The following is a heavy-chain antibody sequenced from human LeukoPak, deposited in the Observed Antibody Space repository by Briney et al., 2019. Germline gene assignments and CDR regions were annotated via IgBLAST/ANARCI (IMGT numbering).Heavy chain of an antibody. Sequence: SETLSLTCAASGYSISSGYYWGWIRQPPGKGLQWIGSIYRSGSTYYNPSLKRRVTISVDTSKNQFSLRLTSVTAADTAVYYCARASLTSGSSFDYWGQGTLVTVSS. CDR2: IYRSGST. J-gene: IGHJ4*02. CDR3: ARASLTSGSSFDY. V-gene: IGHV4-38-2*01. D-gene: IGHD1-26*01. CDR1: GYSISSGYY.